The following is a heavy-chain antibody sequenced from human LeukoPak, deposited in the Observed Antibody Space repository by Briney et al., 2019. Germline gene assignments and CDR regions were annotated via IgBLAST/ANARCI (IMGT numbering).Heavy chain of an antibody. Sequence: GGSLRLSCAASGFTFDDYAMHWVRQAPGKGLEWVSGISWNSGSIDYADSVEGRFTISRDNAKNSLYLQMNSLRAEDTALYYCARGGGLVRTYYFDYWGQGTLVTVSS. CDR2: ISWNSGSI. J-gene: IGHJ4*02. D-gene: IGHD6-6*01. V-gene: IGHV3-9*01. CDR1: GFTFDDYA. CDR3: ARGGGLVRTYYFDY.